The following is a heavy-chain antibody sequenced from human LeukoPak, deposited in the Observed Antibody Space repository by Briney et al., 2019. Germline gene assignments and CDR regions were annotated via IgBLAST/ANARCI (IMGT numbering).Heavy chain of an antibody. CDR1: GGSINSGSYY. D-gene: IGHD3-10*01. CDR2: IYTSGST. Sequence: SSETLSLTCTVSGGSINSGSYYWSWIRQPAGKGLEWIGRIYTSGSTNYNPSLKSRVTISVDTSKNQFSLKLSSVTAADTAVYYCARDYPGRSYYYYYMDVWGKGTTVTISS. J-gene: IGHJ6*03. CDR3: ARDYPGRSYYYYYMDV. V-gene: IGHV4-61*02.